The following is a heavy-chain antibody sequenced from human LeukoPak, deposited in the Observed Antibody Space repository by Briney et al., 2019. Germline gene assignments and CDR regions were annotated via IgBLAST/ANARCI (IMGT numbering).Heavy chain of an antibody. J-gene: IGHJ2*01. V-gene: IGHV3-7*01. D-gene: IGHD1-14*01. Sequence: AGGSLRLSCAASGFTFSRYWMTWVRQAPGKGLEWVASIKEDGSEIYYVDSVKGRFTISRDNAKDSLFLQMNSLRAEDTAVYYCAGVRYLYWHFDLWGRGTLVTVSS. CDR3: AGVRYLYWHFDL. CDR2: IKEDGSEI. CDR1: GFTFSRYW.